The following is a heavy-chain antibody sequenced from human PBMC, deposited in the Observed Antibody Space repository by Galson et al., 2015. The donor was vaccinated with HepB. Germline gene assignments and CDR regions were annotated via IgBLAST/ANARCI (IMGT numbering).Heavy chain of an antibody. Sequence: SLRLSCAASGFTFGRYAMQWVRQAPGKGLEWVAVKSYDGNDEHYADSVKGRFTISRDNSKNTLYLQMNNLRVEDSAMYYCATTRDYYYYYMDVWGKGTTVTVSS. D-gene: IGHD1-26*01. CDR2: KSYDGNDE. CDR3: ATTRDYYYYYMDV. CDR1: GFTFGRYA. V-gene: IGHV3-30-3*01. J-gene: IGHJ6*03.